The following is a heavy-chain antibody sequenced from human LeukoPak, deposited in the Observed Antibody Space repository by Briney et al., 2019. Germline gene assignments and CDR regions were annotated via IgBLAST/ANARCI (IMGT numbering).Heavy chain of an antibody. V-gene: IGHV3-7*03. Sequence: GGSLRLSCVFPSLIFSHAWMNWARQAPGKGLEWVASINHNGNVNYYVDSVKGRFTISRDNAKNSLYLQMSNLRAEDTAVYFCARGGGLDVWGQGATVTVSS. CDR3: ARGGGLDV. CDR1: SLIFSHAW. D-gene: IGHD3-16*01. J-gene: IGHJ6*02. CDR2: INHNGNVN.